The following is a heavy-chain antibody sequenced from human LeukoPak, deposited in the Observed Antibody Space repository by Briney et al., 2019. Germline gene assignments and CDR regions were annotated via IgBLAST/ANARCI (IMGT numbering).Heavy chain of an antibody. J-gene: IGHJ4*02. V-gene: IGHV3-7*01. Sequence: GGSLRLFCAASGFTFSDYWMTWVRQAPGKGLQWVANIKEDGSEKYYVDSVKGRFTISRDNAKNSLFLQMNSLRVEDTAVYYCARDHATGYFDYWGQGALVTVSS. CDR3: ARDHATGYFDY. CDR1: GFTFSDYW. D-gene: IGHD2-15*01. CDR2: IKEDGSEK.